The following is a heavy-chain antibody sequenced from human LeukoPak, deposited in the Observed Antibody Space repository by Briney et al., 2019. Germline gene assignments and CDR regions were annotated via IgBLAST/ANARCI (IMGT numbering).Heavy chain of an antibody. V-gene: IGHV1-69*05. CDR2: IMPLFNTA. CDR3: ARVDRYHYYLDV. Sequence: PGKGSFQASGGPFSSYSISWGRPAPGQGLLWMGGIMPLFNTANYTQQFQGRVTITTDESTSTAYMELSSLRFEDTAMYYCARVDRYHYYLDVWGKGTTVTVSS. J-gene: IGHJ6*03. CDR1: GGPFSSYS.